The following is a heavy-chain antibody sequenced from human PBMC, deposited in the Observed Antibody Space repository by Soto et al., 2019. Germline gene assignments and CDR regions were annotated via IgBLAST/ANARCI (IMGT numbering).Heavy chain of an antibody. J-gene: IGHJ5*02. V-gene: IGHV4-4*02. CDR1: GGSISSNNW. D-gene: IGHD3-10*01. CDR3: ARKSYGLGRVFDP. CDR2: IYHGGST. Sequence: QVQLQESGPGLVRPSGTLSLTCAVSGGSISSNNWWSWVRQPPGKGLEWIGEIYHGGSTNYNTSLNSRVTISVDKSKNQFSLKLSSVIAADTAVYYCARKSYGLGRVFDPWGQGTLVTVSS.